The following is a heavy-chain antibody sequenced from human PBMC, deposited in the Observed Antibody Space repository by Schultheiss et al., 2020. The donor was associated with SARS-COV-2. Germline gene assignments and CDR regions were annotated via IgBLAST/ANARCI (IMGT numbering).Heavy chain of an antibody. D-gene: IGHD6-13*01. J-gene: IGHJ4*02. V-gene: IGHV3-11*01. CDR2: ISSSGSTI. Sequence: GGSLRLSCAASGFTFSDYYMSWIRQAPGKGLEWVSYISSSGSTIYYADSVKGRFTISRDNSKNSLYLQMNSLRTEDTALYYCAKDIGSSWRGTYLGPDYWGQGTLVTVSS. CDR1: GFTFSDYY. CDR3: AKDIGSSWRGTYLGPDY.